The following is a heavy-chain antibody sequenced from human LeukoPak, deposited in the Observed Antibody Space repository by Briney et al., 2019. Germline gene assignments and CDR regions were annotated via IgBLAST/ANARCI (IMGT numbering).Heavy chain of an antibody. J-gene: IGHJ3*02. CDR2: IYYSGGT. Sequence: SETLSLTCTVSGGSISSYYWSWIRQPPGKGLEWVGYIYYSGGTSYNPSLKSRVTISVDTSKKQFSLKLSSVTAADTAFYYCARYIVSYPHDAFDIWGQGTMVTVSS. CDR3: ARYIVSYPHDAFDI. D-gene: IGHD1-26*01. V-gene: IGHV4-59*01. CDR1: GGSISSYY.